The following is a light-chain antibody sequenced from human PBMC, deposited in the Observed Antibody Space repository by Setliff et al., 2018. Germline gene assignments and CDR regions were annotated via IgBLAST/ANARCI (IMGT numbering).Light chain of an antibody. J-gene: IGLJ1*01. CDR1: SNDVGGYDY. Sequence: SALTQPASVSGSPGQSITISCTGTSNDVGGYDYVSWYQQYPGKAPKLIIYEVSKRPSGGSDRFSGSRSGNTASLTISGLQAEDEADYYCNSYTRRGTYVFGSGTKVTVL. V-gene: IGLV2-14*01. CDR3: NSYTRRGTYV. CDR2: EVS.